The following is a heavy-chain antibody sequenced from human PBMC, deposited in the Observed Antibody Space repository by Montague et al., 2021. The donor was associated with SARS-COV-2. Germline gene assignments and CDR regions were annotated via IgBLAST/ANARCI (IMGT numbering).Heavy chain of an antibody. D-gene: IGHD3-10*01. Sequence: SETLSLTCTVSGVSVSNPYYHWSWIRQPPGKGLEWIGYIDYGGSPNYSPSLYSRVTISLETSKNQLSLRLTSATAANTAVYYCATYRQGGSGRGYWGQGILVTVSS. J-gene: IGHJ4*02. CDR2: IDYGGSP. CDR3: ATYRQGGSGRGY. V-gene: IGHV4-61*01. CDR1: GVSVSNPYYH.